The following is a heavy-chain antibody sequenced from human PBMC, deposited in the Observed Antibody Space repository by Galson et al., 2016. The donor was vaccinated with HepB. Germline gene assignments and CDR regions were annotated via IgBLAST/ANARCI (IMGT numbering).Heavy chain of an antibody. CDR3: AKGLSPYYGGPEY. CDR1: GFTFNNYG. Sequence: SLRLSCAASGFTFNNYGMHWVRQAPGKGLEWVAVMSHDGGNTYFAASVKGRILLSRDNSKSTLYLQMNSLKTEDTAMYYCAKGLSPYYGGPEYWGQGTLVTVSS. CDR2: MSHDGGNT. J-gene: IGHJ4*02. D-gene: IGHD2-21*01. V-gene: IGHV3-30*18.